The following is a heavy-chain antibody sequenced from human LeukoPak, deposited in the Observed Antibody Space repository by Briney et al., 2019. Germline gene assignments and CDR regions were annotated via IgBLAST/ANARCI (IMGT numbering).Heavy chain of an antibody. D-gene: IGHD2-15*01. CDR2: INHCGRT. J-gene: IGHJ5*02. V-gene: IGHV4-34*01. CDR3: ARGRFDCSGGSCYYAPGRPHWFDP. Sequence: SETLSLTCAVYGGSFSGYYWSWIRQPPGKGLEGIGEINHCGRTNYNPSLKSRVTISVDTSKNQFSLKLSSVTAADTAVYYCARGRFDCSGGSCYYAPGRPHWFDPWGQGTLVTVSS. CDR1: GGSFSGYY.